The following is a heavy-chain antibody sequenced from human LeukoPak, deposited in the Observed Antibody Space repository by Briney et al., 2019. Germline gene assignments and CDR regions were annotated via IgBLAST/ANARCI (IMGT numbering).Heavy chain of an antibody. CDR2: ISYDGSNK. CDR3: AKAPQDFYGMDV. D-gene: IGHD2-15*01. J-gene: IGHJ6*02. V-gene: IGHV3-30*18. Sequence: GGSLRLSCAASGFTFSSYGMPWVRQAPGKGLEWVAVISYDGSNKYYADSVKGRFTISRDNSKNTLYLQMNSLRAEDTAVYYCAKAPQDFYGMDVWGQGTTVTVSS. CDR1: GFTFSSYG.